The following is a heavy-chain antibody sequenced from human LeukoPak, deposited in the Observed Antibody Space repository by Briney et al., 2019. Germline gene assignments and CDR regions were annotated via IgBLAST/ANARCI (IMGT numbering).Heavy chain of an antibody. D-gene: IGHD3-22*01. Sequence: SGGSLRLSCAASGFTFSSYAMSWVRQAPGKGLEWVSAISGSGGGTYYADSVKGRFTISRDNSKNMLYLQMNSLRAEDTAVYYCAKTVYYDSSGPFDYWGQGTLVTVSS. CDR3: AKTVYYDSSGPFDY. CDR1: GFTFSSYA. CDR2: ISGSGGGT. V-gene: IGHV3-23*01. J-gene: IGHJ4*02.